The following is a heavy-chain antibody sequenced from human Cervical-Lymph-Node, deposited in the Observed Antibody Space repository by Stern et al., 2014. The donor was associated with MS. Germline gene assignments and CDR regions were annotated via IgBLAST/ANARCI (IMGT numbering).Heavy chain of an antibody. CDR1: GFSFTGYW. D-gene: IGHD6-19*01. CDR3: ARWEVAADY. V-gene: IGHV5-51*03. CDR2: IYPGDSDS. Sequence: EVQLEESGAEVKKPGESLKISCKGSGFSFTGYWIGWVRQMPGKGLEWMGMIYPGDSDSRYSPSFQVQVTMSVDKSISTAYLQWISLKASDSAMYYCARWEVAADYWGQGTLVTVSS. J-gene: IGHJ4*02.